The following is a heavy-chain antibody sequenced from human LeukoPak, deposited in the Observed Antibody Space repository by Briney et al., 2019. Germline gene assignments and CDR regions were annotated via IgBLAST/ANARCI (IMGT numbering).Heavy chain of an antibody. CDR3: AKSDWFDP. CDR2: IKNDGAAA. V-gene: IGHV3-74*03. J-gene: IGHJ5*02. Sequence: GGSLRLSCATSGFTFSNYWMSWPRQVPGKWLVWVSRIKNDGAAATYAESVKGRFTVSRDNARNTLYLQMNRLTVDDTAVYYCAKSDWFDPWGRGILVTVSS. CDR1: GFTFSNYW.